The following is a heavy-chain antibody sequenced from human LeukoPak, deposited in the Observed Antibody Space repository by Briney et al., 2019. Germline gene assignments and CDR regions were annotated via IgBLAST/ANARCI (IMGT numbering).Heavy chain of an antibody. V-gene: IGHV3-53*01. J-gene: IGHJ4*02. CDR3: AKNPHYCSSTSCYAD. D-gene: IGHD2-2*01. Sequence: GGSLRLSCAASGFTVSSNYMSWVRQAPGKGLEWVSIIYSGGSTYSADSVKGRFTISRDNSRNTLYLQMNSLRAEDTAVYYCAKNPHYCSSTSCYADWGQGTLVTVSS. CDR1: GFTVSSNY. CDR2: IYSGGST.